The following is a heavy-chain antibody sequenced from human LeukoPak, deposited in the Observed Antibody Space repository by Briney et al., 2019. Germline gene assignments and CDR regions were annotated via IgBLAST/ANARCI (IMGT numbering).Heavy chain of an antibody. CDR2: ISYDGSNK. V-gene: IGHV3-30-3*01. J-gene: IGHJ4*02. CDR3: AREIAAAGTASDY. CDR1: GFTFSSYA. D-gene: IGHD6-13*01. Sequence: GGSLRLSCAASGFTFSSYAMHWVRQAPGKGLEWVAVISYDGSNKYYADSVKGRFTISRDNSKNTLYLQMNSLRAEDTAVYYCAREIAAAGTASDYWGQGTLVTVSS.